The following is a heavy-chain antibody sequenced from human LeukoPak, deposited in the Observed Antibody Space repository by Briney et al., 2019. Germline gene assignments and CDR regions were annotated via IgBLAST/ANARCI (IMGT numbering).Heavy chain of an antibody. CDR3: ARGRTVTTEYGMDV. V-gene: IGHV4-59*01. Sequence: SETLSLTCTVSSGSITSYYWSWIRQPPGKGLEWIGYIYYSGNTNYNPSLKSRVTMSVDTSKNQFSLKLSSVTAADTAVYYCARGRTVTTEYGMDVWGQGTTVTVSS. D-gene: IGHD4-17*01. CDR2: IYYSGNT. CDR1: SGSITSYY. J-gene: IGHJ6*02.